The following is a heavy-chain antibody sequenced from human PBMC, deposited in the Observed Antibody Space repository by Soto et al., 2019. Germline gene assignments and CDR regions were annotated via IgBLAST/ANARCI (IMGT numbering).Heavy chain of an antibody. Sequence: GGSLRLSCAASGFTFGSYGMHWVRQAPGKGLEWVAVISYDGNNKYYAESVKGRLTISRDNSKNTVSLQMNSLRAEDTAVYYCAKERTRHFDYWGQGIPVTVSS. J-gene: IGHJ4*02. V-gene: IGHV3-30*18. CDR2: ISYDGNNK. CDR1: GFTFGSYG. CDR3: AKERTRHFDY. D-gene: IGHD1-1*01.